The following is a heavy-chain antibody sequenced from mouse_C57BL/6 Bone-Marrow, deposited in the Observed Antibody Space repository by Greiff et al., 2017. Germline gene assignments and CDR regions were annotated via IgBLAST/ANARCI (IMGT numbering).Heavy chain of an antibody. J-gene: IGHJ4*01. Sequence: EVKVEESGGGLVKPGGSLKLSCAASGFTFSSYAMSWVRQTPEKRLEWVATISDGGSYTYYPDNVKGRFTISRDNAKNNLYLQRSHLKSEDTAMYYCAREEIYYYGSSTGYYAMDYWGQGTSVTVSS. V-gene: IGHV5-4*01. CDR2: ISDGGSYT. D-gene: IGHD1-1*01. CDR3: AREEIYYYGSSTGYYAMDY. CDR1: GFTFSSYA.